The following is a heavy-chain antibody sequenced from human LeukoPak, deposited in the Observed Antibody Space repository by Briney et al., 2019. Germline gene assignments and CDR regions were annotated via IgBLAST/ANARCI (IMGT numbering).Heavy chain of an antibody. CDR3: AGQDFRYYYGSGSENGDY. CDR2: IYTSGST. D-gene: IGHD3-10*01. V-gene: IGHV4-4*07. Sequence: SETLSLTCTVSGGSISSYYWSWIRQPAGKGLEWIRRIYTSGSTNYNPSLKSRVTMSVDTSKNQFSLKLSSVTASDTAVYYCAGQDFRYYYGSGSENGDYWGQGTLVTVSS. CDR1: GGSISSYY. J-gene: IGHJ4*02.